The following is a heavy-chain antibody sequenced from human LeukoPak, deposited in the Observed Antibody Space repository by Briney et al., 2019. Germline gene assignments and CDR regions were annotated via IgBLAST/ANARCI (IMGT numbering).Heavy chain of an antibody. CDR1: GGSISKNNFY. V-gene: IGHV4-39*01. CDR2: IYYGGTSHYGGTT. D-gene: IGHD1-26*01. Sequence: SETLSLTCTVSGGSISKNNFYWGWIRQPPGKGLEWIGNIYYGGTSHYGGTTYYNPSLNSRVTIPVDTSKNQFSLKLTSVTATHTALYFCSTPYIGALPEHWGQGALVTVSS. CDR3: STPYIGALPEH. J-gene: IGHJ1*01.